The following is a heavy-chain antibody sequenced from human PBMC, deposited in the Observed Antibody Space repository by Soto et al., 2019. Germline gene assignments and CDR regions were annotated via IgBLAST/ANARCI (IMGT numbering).Heavy chain of an antibody. CDR2: ISAYNGNT. V-gene: IGHV1-18*01. D-gene: IGHD1-26*01. CDR1: GYTFTNYG. CDR3: AKGTRGGPTLRPDY. J-gene: IGHJ4*02. Sequence: QVQLVQSGAEVKKPGASVKVSCKSSGYTFTNYGISWVRQAPGQGLEWMGWISAYNGNTNYAQKLQARVTMTTDTSTSTAYMELRSLRSDDTAVYYWAKGTRGGPTLRPDYWGQGTLVTVSS.